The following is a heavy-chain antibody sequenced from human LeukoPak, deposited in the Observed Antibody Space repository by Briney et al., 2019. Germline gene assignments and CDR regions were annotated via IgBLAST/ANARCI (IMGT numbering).Heavy chain of an antibody. CDR1: GYTFTGYY. D-gene: IGHD3-10*01. CDR2: INPNSGGT. J-gene: IGHJ4*02. Sequence: ASVKVSCKASGYTFTGYYMHWVRQAPGQGLEWMGWINPNSGGTNYAQKFQGRVTMTRDTSISTAYMELRSLRSDDTAVYYCARDLPRLLWFGELLFDYWGQGTLVTVSS. V-gene: IGHV1-2*02. CDR3: ARDLPRLLWFGELLFDY.